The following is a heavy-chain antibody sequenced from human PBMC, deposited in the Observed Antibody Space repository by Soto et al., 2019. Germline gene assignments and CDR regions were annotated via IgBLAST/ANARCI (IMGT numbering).Heavy chain of an antibody. Sequence: EVQLVESGGGLVKPGGSLRLSCVASGFTLTGYSLNWVRQTPGKGLEWVSCISSSSSSIYYAVSVRGRFAISRDNAKNSMYLQMNSLRAEDTAVYYCAREVYDGSGYYSRRYFDLWGRGTLVTVSS. CDR1: GFTLTGYS. J-gene: IGHJ2*01. CDR3: AREVYDGSGYYSRRYFDL. CDR2: ISSSSSSI. V-gene: IGHV3-21*01. D-gene: IGHD3-22*01.